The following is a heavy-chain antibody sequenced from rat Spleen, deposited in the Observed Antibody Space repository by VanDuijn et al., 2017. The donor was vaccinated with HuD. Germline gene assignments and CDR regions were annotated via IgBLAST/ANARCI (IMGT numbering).Heavy chain of an antibody. CDR1: GFTFSSYG. V-gene: IGHV5-62*01. CDR2: ISSSSGT. D-gene: IGHD1-11*01. Sequence: VQLVESGGGLVQPGKSLKLSCSASGFTFSSYGMHWIRQAPGKGLDWVAYISSSSGTVYADAVKGRFTISRDNAKNTLYLQLNSLKSEDTAIYYCARNDYGGYFDYWGQGVMVTVSS. CDR3: ARNDYGGYFDY. J-gene: IGHJ2*01.